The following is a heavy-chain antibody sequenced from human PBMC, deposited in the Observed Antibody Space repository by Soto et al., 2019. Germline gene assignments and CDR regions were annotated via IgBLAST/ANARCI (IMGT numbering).Heavy chain of an antibody. D-gene: IGHD4-17*01. J-gene: IGHJ4*02. CDR1: GASVSGGYYY. Sequence: SETLSLTCTVSGASVSGGYYYWSWIRQPPGKGLEWIAYIDYSGSTNYNPSLKSRVTISVDTSKNQFSLKLSSVTAADTAVYYCARTDGDYAPFDYWGQGTLVTVSS. V-gene: IGHV4-61*01. CDR2: IDYSGST. CDR3: ARTDGDYAPFDY.